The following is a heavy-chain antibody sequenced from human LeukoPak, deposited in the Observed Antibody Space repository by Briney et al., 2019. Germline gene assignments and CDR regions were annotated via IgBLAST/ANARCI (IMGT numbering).Heavy chain of an antibody. CDR3: ARYGQQWLNWFDP. Sequence: GGSLRLSCAASGFTFSSYAMSWVRQAPGKGLEWVSVIYSGGSTYYADSVKGRFTISRDNSKNTLYLQMNSLRAEDTAVYYCARYGQQWLNWFDPWGQGTLVTVSS. CDR1: GFTFSSYA. J-gene: IGHJ5*02. CDR2: IYSGGST. V-gene: IGHV3-66*02. D-gene: IGHD6-19*01.